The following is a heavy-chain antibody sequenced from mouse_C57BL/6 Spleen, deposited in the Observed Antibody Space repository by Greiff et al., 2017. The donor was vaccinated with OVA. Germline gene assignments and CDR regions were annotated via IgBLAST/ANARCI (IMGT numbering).Heavy chain of an antibody. Sequence: QVQLKQPGAELVKPGASVKMSCKASGYTFTSYWITWVKQRPGQGLEWIGDIYPGSGSTNYNEKFKSKATLTVDTSSSTAYMQLSSLTSEDSAVYYCAREEDGYSSDYWGQGTTLTVSS. CDR2: IYPGSGST. J-gene: IGHJ2*01. D-gene: IGHD2-3*01. CDR1: GYTFTSYW. CDR3: AREEDGYSSDY. V-gene: IGHV1-55*01.